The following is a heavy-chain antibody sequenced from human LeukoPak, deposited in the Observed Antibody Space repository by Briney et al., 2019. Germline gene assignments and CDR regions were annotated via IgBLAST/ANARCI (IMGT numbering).Heavy chain of an antibody. CDR2: IFWDDAK. Sequence: TLSLTCTVSGYSISSGYYWGWIRQPPGKALEWLALIFWDDAKRYSPSLKSRLSITKDTSKNQVVLKMTNMDPVDTATYYCAHSLWGEFPYFDYWGQGTLVTVSS. D-gene: IGHD3-16*01. CDR1: GYSISSGYYW. CDR3: AHSLWGEFPYFDY. J-gene: IGHJ4*02. V-gene: IGHV2-5*02.